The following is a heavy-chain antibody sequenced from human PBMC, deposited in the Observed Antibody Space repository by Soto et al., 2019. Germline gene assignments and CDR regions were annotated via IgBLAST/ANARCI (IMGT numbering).Heavy chain of an antibody. CDR1: GGTFSSYA. J-gene: IGHJ6*02. Sequence: ASVKVSCKASGGTFSSYAISWVRQAPGQGLEWMGGIIPIFGTANYAQKFQGRVTITADESTSTAYMELSSLRSEDTAVYYCARFHVVVVPAANYYYYGMDVWGQGTTVTVSS. CDR2: IIPIFGTA. CDR3: ARFHVVVVPAANYYYYGMDV. D-gene: IGHD2-2*01. V-gene: IGHV1-69*13.